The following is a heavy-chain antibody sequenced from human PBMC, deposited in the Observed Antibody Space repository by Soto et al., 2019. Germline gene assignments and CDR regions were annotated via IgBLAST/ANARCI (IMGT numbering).Heavy chain of an antibody. V-gene: IGHV1-18*01. D-gene: IGHD5-12*01. CDR2: ISTYSVDT. CDR3: ARHHGPTTSENWFDP. CDR1: GYTFFTYD. J-gene: IGHJ5*02. Sequence: QVHLVQSGVEVKTPGASVKVSCQASGYTFFTYDISWVRQAPGQGLEWMGWISTYSVDTKYAQKFQGRVTMTTDTSTTTAYRELRSLRSADTAVYYCARHHGPTTSENWFDPWGQGTLVTVSS.